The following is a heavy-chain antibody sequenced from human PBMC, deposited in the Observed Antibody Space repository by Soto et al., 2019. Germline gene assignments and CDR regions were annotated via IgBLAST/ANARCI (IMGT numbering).Heavy chain of an antibody. CDR2: IYYSGST. Sequence: SETLSLTCTVSGGSVSSGSYYWSWIRQPPGKGLEWIGYIYYSGSTNYNPSLKSRVTISVDTSKNQFSLKLSSVTAADTAVYYSASTYCGGDCDVFDIWSRGTIVPVSS. CDR1: GGSVSSGSYY. D-gene: IGHD2-21*02. V-gene: IGHV4-61*01. CDR3: ASTYCGGDCDVFDI. J-gene: IGHJ3*02.